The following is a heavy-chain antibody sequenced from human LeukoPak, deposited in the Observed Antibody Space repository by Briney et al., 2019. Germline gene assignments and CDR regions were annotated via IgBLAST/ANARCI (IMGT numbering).Heavy chain of an antibody. J-gene: IGHJ4*02. CDR2: ISYDGSNK. V-gene: IGHV3-30*03. CDR3: ARAFMGYVDTDY. D-gene: IGHD5-18*01. Sequence: GGSLRLSCAASGFTFRSYGIHWVRQAPGKGLEWVAVISYDGSNKYYADSVKGRFTISRDNAKNTLYLQMNSLRAEDTAVYYCARAFMGYVDTDYWGQGTLVTVSS. CDR1: GFTFRSYG.